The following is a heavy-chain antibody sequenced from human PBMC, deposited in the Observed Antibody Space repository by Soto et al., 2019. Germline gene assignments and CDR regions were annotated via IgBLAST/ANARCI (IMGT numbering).Heavy chain of an antibody. CDR3: ARESRYCSGGSCYFLPGIDY. Sequence: QVQLVQSGAEVKKPGSSVKVSCRASGGTFSSYAISWVRQAPGQGREWMGGIIPIFGTANYGQKFQGRVTITADESTSTAYMELSSLRSEDTAVYYCARESRYCSGGSCYFLPGIDYWGQGTLVTVSS. V-gene: IGHV1-69*12. J-gene: IGHJ4*02. CDR2: IIPIFGTA. D-gene: IGHD2-15*01. CDR1: GGTFSSYA.